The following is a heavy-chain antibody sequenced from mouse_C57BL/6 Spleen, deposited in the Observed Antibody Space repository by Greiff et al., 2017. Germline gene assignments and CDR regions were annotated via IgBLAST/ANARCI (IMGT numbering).Heavy chain of an antibody. CDR1: GYTFTDYY. CDR3: ARGGIWSPFAY. Sequence: VQLQQSGAELVRPGASVKLSCKASGYTFTDYYINWVKQRPGQGLEWIARIYPGSGNTYYNEKFKGKATLTAEKSSSTAYMQLSSLTSEDSAVYFCARGGIWSPFAYWGQGTLVTVSA. V-gene: IGHV1-76*01. J-gene: IGHJ3*01. CDR2: IYPGSGNT.